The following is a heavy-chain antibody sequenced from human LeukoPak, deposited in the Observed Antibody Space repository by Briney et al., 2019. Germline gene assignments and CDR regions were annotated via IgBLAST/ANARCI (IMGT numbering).Heavy chain of an antibody. Sequence: PGGSLRLSCVASGFTFSYYYMSWVRQAPGKGLEWVSVFYIDGSTYYADSVKGRFTISRDNSKNTLYLQMNSLRAEDTAVYYCARGDGYNYWEYWGQGTLVTVSS. CDR2: FYIDGST. CDR1: GFTFSYYY. CDR3: ARGDGYNYWEY. J-gene: IGHJ4*02. D-gene: IGHD5-24*01. V-gene: IGHV3-53*01.